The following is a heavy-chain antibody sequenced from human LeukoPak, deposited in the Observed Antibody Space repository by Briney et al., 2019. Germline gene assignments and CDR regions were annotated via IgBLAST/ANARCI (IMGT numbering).Heavy chain of an antibody. CDR3: ARALAAASHTSFDH. CDR1: GGSISSSSYY. Sequence: PSETLSLTCTVSGGSISSSSYYWGWIRQPPGKGLEWIGSIYYSGSTYYNPSLKSRVTISVDTSKNQFSLKLSSVTAADTAVYYCARALAAASHTSFDHWGQGTLVTVSS. D-gene: IGHD6-13*01. J-gene: IGHJ4*02. V-gene: IGHV4-39*01. CDR2: IYYSGST.